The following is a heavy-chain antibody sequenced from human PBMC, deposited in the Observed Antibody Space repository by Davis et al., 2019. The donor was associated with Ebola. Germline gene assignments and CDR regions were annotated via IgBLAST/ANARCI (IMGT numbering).Heavy chain of an antibody. D-gene: IGHD3-10*01. V-gene: IGHV1-18*01. CDR1: GYTFTSYG. J-gene: IGHJ5*02. CDR3: ARDMGMVQEANWFDP. Sequence: ASVKVSCKASGYTFTSYGISWVRQAPGQGLEWMGWISAYNGNTNYAQKLQGRVTMTRDTSTSTAYMELRSLRSDDTAVYYCARDMGMVQEANWFDPWGQGTLVTVSS. CDR2: ISAYNGNT.